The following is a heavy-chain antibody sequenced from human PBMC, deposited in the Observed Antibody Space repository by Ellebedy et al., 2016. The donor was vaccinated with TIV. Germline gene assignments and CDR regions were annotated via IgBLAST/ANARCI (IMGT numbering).Heavy chain of an antibody. CDR3: AKNGWGGSYSDFDY. D-gene: IGHD1-26*01. J-gene: IGHJ4*02. CDR2: ISRSSSYI. V-gene: IGHV3-23*01. Sequence: GGSLRLXXAASGFTFSSYAMSWVRQAPGKGLEWVSSISRSSSYIYYADSVKGRFTISRDNSKNTLYLQMNSLRAEDTAVYYCAKNGWGGSYSDFDYWGQGTLVTVSS. CDR1: GFTFSSYA.